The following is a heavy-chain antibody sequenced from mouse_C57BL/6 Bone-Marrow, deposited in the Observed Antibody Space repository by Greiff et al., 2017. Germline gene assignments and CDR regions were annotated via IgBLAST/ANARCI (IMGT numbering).Heavy chain of an antibody. CDR2: IYPRSGNT. Sequence: QVQLKQSGAELARPGASVKLSCKASGYTFTSYGISWVKQRTGQGLEWIGEIYPRSGNTYYTENFKGKATLTADKSSSTAYMKLRSLTSEDSAVDFCASHTVGYWYFDVWGTGTTVTVSS. V-gene: IGHV1-81*01. CDR1: GYTFTSYG. CDR3: ASHTVGYWYFDV. D-gene: IGHD1-1*01. J-gene: IGHJ1*03.